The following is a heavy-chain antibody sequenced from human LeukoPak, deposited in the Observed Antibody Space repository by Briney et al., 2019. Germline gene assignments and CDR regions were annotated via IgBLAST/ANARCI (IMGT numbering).Heavy chain of an antibody. D-gene: IGHD6-13*01. CDR3: ARGVYITAAQYGY. Sequence: SETLSLTCTVSGGSISSYYWSWIRQPPGKGLEWIGYIYYSGTTNYNPSLKSRVTVSVDTSKNQFSLKLSSVTAADTAVYYCARGVYITAAQYGYWGQGTLVTVSS. J-gene: IGHJ4*02. V-gene: IGHV4-59*01. CDR2: IYYSGTT. CDR1: GGSISSYY.